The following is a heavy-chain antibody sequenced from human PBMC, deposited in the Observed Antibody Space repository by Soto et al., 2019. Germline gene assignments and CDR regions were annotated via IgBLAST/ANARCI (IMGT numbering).Heavy chain of an antibody. V-gene: IGHV5-51*01. D-gene: IGHD1-26*01. J-gene: IGHJ4*02. CDR1: GYSFTSYW. CDR2: IYPGDSDT. CDR3: ASRGYYRSFTSKYYFDY. Sequence: GESLKISCKGSGYSFTSYWIGWVRQMPGKGLEWMGIIYPGDSDTRYSPSFQGQVTISADKSISTAYLQWSSLKASDTAMYYCASRGYYRSFTSKYYFDYWGQGTLVTVSS.